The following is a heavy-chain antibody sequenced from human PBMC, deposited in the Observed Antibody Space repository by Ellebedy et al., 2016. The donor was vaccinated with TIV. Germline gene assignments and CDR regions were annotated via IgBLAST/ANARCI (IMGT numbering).Heavy chain of an antibody. CDR1: GGSFSAHY. V-gene: IGHV4-34*01. D-gene: IGHD2-2*02. CDR2: INHSGST. CDR3: ARVRLGYCSSTSCYNAFDV. Sequence: SETLSLXCAVYGGSFSAHYWSWVRQSPGKGLEWIGEINHSGSTNYNPSLKSRVTLSVDTSKNQFSLKLSSVTAADTAVYYCARVRLGYCSSTSCYNAFDVWGQGTMVTVSS. J-gene: IGHJ3*01.